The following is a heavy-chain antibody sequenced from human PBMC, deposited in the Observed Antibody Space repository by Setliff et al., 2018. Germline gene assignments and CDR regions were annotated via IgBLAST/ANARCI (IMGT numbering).Heavy chain of an antibody. CDR3: AHRQLGSAAAGASFDF. CDR1: GVSLSASGVG. V-gene: IGHV2-5*01. Sequence: SGPRCEPTETLTLTCSLSGVSLSASGVGVGWIRQPPGKALEWLALMFWNGGERYNPSLSSRLSIAKDTSRNEVVLTLINLDPLDTATYYCAHRQLGSAAAGASFDFWGRGTLVTVSS. D-gene: IGHD6-13*01. J-gene: IGHJ4*02. CDR2: MFWNGGE.